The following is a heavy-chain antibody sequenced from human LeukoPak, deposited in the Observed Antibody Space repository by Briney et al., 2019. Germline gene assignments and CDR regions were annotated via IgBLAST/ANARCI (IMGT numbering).Heavy chain of an antibody. J-gene: IGHJ5*01. D-gene: IGHD6-19*01. CDR3: ARVGAVAVDS. CDR2: IYFSGRT. Sequence: PSETLSLTCTVSGGSISSNYWSWIRQPPGKGLEWIGYIYFSGRTDYNPSLKSRINISVDTSKNQFSLRLSSVTAAGTAVYYCARVGAVAVDSWGQGTLATVSS. CDR1: GGSISSNY. V-gene: IGHV4-59*01.